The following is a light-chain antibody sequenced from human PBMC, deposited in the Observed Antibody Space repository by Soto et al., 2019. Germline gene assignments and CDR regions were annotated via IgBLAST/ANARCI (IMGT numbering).Light chain of an antibody. V-gene: IGLV7-43*01. CDR3: LLYYGGAQVL. J-gene: IGLJ2*01. Sequence: QTVGTQEPSQTMSPGGTVTLTCASSAGAVTSAYYTNWLQQKPGQAPRALIYSTSEKHSWTPARFSGSLLGGKAALTLSAAQPEDESDYYCLLYYGGAQVLFGGGTKLTLL. CDR2: STS. CDR1: AGAVTSAYY.